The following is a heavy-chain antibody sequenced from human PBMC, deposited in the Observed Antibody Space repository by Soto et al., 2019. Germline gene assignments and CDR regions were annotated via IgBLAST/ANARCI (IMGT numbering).Heavy chain of an antibody. D-gene: IGHD3-3*01. Sequence: EVHLVESGGGLVQPGGSLRLSCAASGFTFSSQWMSWVRQTPGKGLEWVANIKGDGSAKYYVDSVRGRFTTSRDNAKNSLYLQMNSLRVEDTAVYYCAISYDSPGGPWGQGTLVTVSS. CDR1: GFTFSSQW. CDR3: AISYDSPGGP. CDR2: IKGDGSAK. J-gene: IGHJ5*02. V-gene: IGHV3-7*01.